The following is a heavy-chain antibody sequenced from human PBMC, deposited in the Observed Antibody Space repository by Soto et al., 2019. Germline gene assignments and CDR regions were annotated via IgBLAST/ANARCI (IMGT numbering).Heavy chain of an antibody. J-gene: IGHJ1*01. V-gene: IGHV1-3*05. CDR3: ARAPVTTVTTEYFQH. CDR2: NNAGNGNT. Sequence: QVQLVQSGAEEKKPGASVKVSCKASGYTFTSYAMHWVRQAPGQRLEWMGWNNAGNGNTKYSQKFQGRVTITRDTSASTAYMELSSLRSEDTAVYYCARAPVTTVTTEYFQHWGQGTLVTVSS. CDR1: GYTFTSYA. D-gene: IGHD4-17*01.